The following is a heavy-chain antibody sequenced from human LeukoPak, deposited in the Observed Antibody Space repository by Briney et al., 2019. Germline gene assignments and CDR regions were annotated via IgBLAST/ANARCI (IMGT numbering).Heavy chain of an antibody. CDR1: GYSFTSYW. CDR3: ARPGAIVGATNAFDI. V-gene: IGHV5-51*01. Sequence: GESLKISCKGSGYSFTSYWIGWVRQMPGRGLEWMGIIYPGDSDTRYSPPFQGQVTISADKSISTAYLQWSSLKAADTAMYYCARPGAIVGATNAFDIWGQGTMVTVSA. D-gene: IGHD1-26*01. CDR2: IYPGDSDT. J-gene: IGHJ3*02.